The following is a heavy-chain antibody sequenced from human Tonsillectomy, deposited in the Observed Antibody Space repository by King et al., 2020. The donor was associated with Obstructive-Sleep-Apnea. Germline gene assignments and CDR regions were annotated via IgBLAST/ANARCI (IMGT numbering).Heavy chain of an antibody. D-gene: IGHD5-24*01. CDR1: GVSINKYD. CDR3: ARDRVGRDGYNRFDY. J-gene: IGHJ4*02. Sequence: VQLQESGPGLVKPSETLSLTCTVSGVSINKYDCSWIRQTPGKGLGGIGYISYSGSTNYHPSLKSRVTISVDTSKNQFSLKLSSVTAADTAVYYCARDRVGRDGYNRFDYWGQGTLVTVSS. V-gene: IGHV4-59*01. CDR2: ISYSGST.